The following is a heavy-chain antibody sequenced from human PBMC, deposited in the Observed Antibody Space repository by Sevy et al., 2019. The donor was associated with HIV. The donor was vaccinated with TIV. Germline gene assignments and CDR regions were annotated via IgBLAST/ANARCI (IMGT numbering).Heavy chain of an antibody. CDR1: GGSISSYY. CDR2: IYTSGST. J-gene: IGHJ5*02. Sequence: SETLSLTCTVSGGSISSYYWSWIRQPARKGLEWIGRIYTSGSTNYNPSLKSRVTMSVDTSKNQFSLKLSSVTAADTAVYYCARGGSSWKMYNWFDPWGQGTLVTVSS. D-gene: IGHD6-13*01. CDR3: ARGGSSWKMYNWFDP. V-gene: IGHV4-4*07.